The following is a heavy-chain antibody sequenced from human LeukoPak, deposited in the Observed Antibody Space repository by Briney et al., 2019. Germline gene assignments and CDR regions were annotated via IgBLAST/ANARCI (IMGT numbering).Heavy chain of an antibody. J-gene: IGHJ3*02. CDR2: ITSDSSAM. V-gene: IGHV3-48*02. D-gene: IGHD2-21*01. CDR3: VRDLLWAFDI. Sequence: GGSLRLPCVASGFTFSTYSINWIRQAPGKGLEWISYITSDSSAMSYADSVKGRFTISRDNAKNSLYLHMNSLGDEDTAMYFCVRDLLWAFDIWGQGTMVTVSS. CDR1: GFTFSTYS.